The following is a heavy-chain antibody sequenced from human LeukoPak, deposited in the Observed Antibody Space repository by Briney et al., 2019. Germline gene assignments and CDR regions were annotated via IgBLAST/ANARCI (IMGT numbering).Heavy chain of an antibody. CDR3: ARNPTLWFGPAPEDWFDP. V-gene: IGHV3-7*01. Sequence: GGTLRLSCAASGFTFSSYWMSWVRQAPGKGLEWVANIKQDGSEKYYVDSVKGRFTISRDNAENSLYLQMNSLRAEDTAVYYCARNPTLWFGPAPEDWFDPWGQGTLVTVSS. D-gene: IGHD3-10*01. CDR1: GFTFSSYW. J-gene: IGHJ5*02. CDR2: IKQDGSEK.